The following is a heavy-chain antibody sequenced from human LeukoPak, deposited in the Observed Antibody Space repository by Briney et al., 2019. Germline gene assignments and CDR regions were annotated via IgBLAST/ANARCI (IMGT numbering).Heavy chain of an antibody. J-gene: IGHJ4*02. V-gene: IGHV4-38-2*01. CDR2: MYSSGST. D-gene: IGHD5-12*01. Sequence: GSLRLSCAASGFTFSDHYMDWVRQAPGKGLEWIGSMYSSGSTYYNPSLKSRVTISVDTSKNQFSLKLSFVTAADTAVYYCARSGSGYLRYYFDYWGQGTLVTVSS. CDR3: ARSGSGYLRYYFDY. CDR1: GFTFSDHY.